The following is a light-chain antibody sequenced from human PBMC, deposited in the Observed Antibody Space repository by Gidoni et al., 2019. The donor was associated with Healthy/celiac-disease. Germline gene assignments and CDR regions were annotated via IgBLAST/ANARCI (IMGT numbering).Light chain of an antibody. CDR2: AAS. V-gene: IGKV1-39*01. CDR3: QQSYSTLIT. CDR1: QSISSY. Sequence: DIQMTQSPSSLSASVGDRVTITCRASQSISSYLNWYQQKPGKDPKLLIYAASSLQSGVPSRFSGSGSGTDFTFTISSLQPEDFATYYCQQSYSTLITFGQGTRLEIK. J-gene: IGKJ5*01.